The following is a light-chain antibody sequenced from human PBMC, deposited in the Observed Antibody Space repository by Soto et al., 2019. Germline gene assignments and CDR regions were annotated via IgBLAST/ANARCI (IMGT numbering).Light chain of an antibody. Sequence: EVVMTQSPATLSVSPGEGATLSCRASQSIGSLLAWYQQRPGQAPRLLIYRASTRATGVPARFSGSGSGTEVTLTITSLQSEDLAVYYGQQYNNWPITFGGGTKVEIK. J-gene: IGKJ4*01. CDR3: QQYNNWPIT. CDR1: QSIGSL. CDR2: RAS. V-gene: IGKV3-15*01.